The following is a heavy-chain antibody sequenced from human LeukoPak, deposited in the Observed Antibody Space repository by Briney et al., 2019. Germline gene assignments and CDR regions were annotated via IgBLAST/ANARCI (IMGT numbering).Heavy chain of an antibody. Sequence: SETLSLTCAVYGGPFRGYYWSWIRQPPGKGLEWIGEINHSGSTNYNPSLKSRVTISVDTSKNQFSLKLSSVTAADTAVYYCARTYYDYVWGSYRFGVFGYWGQGTLVTVSS. J-gene: IGHJ4*02. V-gene: IGHV4-34*01. CDR3: ARTYYDYVWGSYRFGVFGY. CDR2: INHSGST. CDR1: GGPFRGYY. D-gene: IGHD3-16*02.